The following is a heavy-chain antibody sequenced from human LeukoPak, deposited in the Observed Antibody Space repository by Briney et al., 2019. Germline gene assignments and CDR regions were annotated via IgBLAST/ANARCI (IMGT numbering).Heavy chain of an antibody. CDR3: ARSGDYGVAFDI. Sequence: ASVKVSCKASGYTFTSYAMHWVRQAPGQRLEWMGWINAGNGNTKYSHEFQGRVTITRDASARTDYMELSSLRSEDLAVYYCARSGDYGVAFDIWGQGTMATVSS. CDR1: GYTFTSYA. D-gene: IGHD4-17*01. J-gene: IGHJ3*02. V-gene: IGHV1-3*03. CDR2: INAGNGNT.